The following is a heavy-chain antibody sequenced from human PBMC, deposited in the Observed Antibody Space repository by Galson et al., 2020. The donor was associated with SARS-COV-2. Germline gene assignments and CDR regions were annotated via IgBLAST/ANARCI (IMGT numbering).Heavy chain of an antibody. D-gene: IGHD6-13*01. J-gene: IGHJ4*02. V-gene: IGHV3-23*05. CDR2: YSGEKT. Sequence: GGSLRLSCEASGFTFSDYAMSWVRQAPGKGLEWVSVYSGEKTYYADSVKGRFTISRDNSKNTLDLEMNSLRAEDTAVYYCAKGRHSSSLFFDHWGQGTQVAVPS. CDR1: GFTFSDYA. CDR3: AKGRHSSSLFFDH.